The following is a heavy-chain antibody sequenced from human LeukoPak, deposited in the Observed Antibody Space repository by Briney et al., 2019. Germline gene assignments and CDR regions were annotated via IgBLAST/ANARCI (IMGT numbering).Heavy chain of an antibody. Sequence: GGSLRLSCAASGFTFSNYWMSWVRQAPGKGLEWVANIKYDEIEKYHEDSVKGRFTISRDNAKNSIYLQMNSLRAEDTAVYYCARDTGALVTHFDYWGQGTLVTVSS. V-gene: IGHV3-7*03. J-gene: IGHJ4*02. CDR1: GFTFSNYW. D-gene: IGHD5-18*01. CDR3: ARDTGALVTHFDY. CDR2: IKYDEIEK.